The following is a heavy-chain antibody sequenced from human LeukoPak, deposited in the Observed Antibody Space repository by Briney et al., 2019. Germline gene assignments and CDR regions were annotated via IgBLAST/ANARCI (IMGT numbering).Heavy chain of an antibody. J-gene: IGHJ5*02. CDR2: ISAYNGNT. D-gene: IGHD3-10*01. CDR3: AREGRPMVRGFLYRTENNWFDP. CDR1: GYTFTSYG. Sequence: ASVKVSCKASGYTFTSYGISWVRQAPGQGLERMGWISAYNGNTNYAQKLQGRVTMTTDTSTSTAYMELRSLRSDDTAVYYCAREGRPMVRGFLYRTENNWFDPWGQGTLVTVSS. V-gene: IGHV1-18*01.